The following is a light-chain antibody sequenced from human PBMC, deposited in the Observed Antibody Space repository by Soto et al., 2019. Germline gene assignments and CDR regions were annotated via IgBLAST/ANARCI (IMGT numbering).Light chain of an antibody. CDR1: QSISSL. CDR2: DAS. CDR3: QQCNNWPPIT. V-gene: IGKV1-5*01. J-gene: IGKJ5*01. Sequence: DIQMTQSPSTLSASVGDRVTITCRASQSISSLLAWYQQKPGKAPKLLIYDASSLASGVPSRFSGSGSGTDFTLTISSLEPEDFAVYYCQQCNNWPPITFGQGTRLEI.